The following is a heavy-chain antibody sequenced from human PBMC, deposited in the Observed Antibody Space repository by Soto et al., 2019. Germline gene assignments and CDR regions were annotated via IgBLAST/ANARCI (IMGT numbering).Heavy chain of an antibody. D-gene: IGHD6-19*01. V-gene: IGHV3-23*01. CDR3: VKEASGWKSRGSFDL. J-gene: IGHJ3*01. CDR1: GFTLSTFA. CDR2: ISGDDGSG. Sequence: PGGSLRLSCAVSGFTLSTFAMTWVRQAPGKGLEWVSFISGDDGSGNYADSVKGRFTISRDNSKNTLYLQMNSLRAEDTAIYYCVKEASGWKSRGSFDLWGRGTMVTVSS.